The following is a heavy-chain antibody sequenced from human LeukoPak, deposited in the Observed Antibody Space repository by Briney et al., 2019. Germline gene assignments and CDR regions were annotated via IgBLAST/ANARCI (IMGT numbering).Heavy chain of an antibody. Sequence: GGSLRLSCAASGFTFSDYYISWIRQAPGKGLEWVSYISGSGSSIYYADSVKGLFTISRDNAKNSLDLQMNSLGAEDTAVYYCARRSGSYQADFDYWAREPWSPSPQ. CDR1: GFTFSDYY. CDR3: ARRSGSYQADFDY. CDR2: ISGSGSSI. J-gene: IGHJ4*02. V-gene: IGHV3-11*01. D-gene: IGHD1-26*01.